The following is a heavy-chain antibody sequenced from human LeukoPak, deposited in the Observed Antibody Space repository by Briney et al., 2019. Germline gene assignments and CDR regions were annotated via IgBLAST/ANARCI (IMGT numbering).Heavy chain of an antibody. CDR3: ARRAPSAGYFDL. CDR1: GGSINSGGYY. J-gene: IGHJ2*01. V-gene: IGHV4-31*03. CDR2: IYYSGST. Sequence: SETLSLTCTVSGGSINSGGYYWSWIRQHPGKGLEWIGYIYYSGSTYYNPSLQSRVTISMDTSKNQFSLKLSSVTAADTAVYYCARRAPSAGYFDLWGRGTLVTVSS.